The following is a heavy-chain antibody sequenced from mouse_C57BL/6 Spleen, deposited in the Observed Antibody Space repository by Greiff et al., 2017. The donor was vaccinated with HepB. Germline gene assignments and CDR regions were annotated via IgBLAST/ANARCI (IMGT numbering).Heavy chain of an antibody. D-gene: IGHD4-1*01. CDR1: GYTFTSYT. CDR3: ARETGRGYYFDY. V-gene: IGHV1-4*01. J-gene: IGHJ2*01. CDR2: INPSSGYT. Sequence: VQLQQSGAELARPGASVKMSCKASGYTFTSYTMHWVKQRPGQGLEWIGYINPSSGYTKYNQKFKDKATLTADKSSSTAYMQLSSLTSEDSAVYYCARETGRGYYFDYWGQGTTLTVSS.